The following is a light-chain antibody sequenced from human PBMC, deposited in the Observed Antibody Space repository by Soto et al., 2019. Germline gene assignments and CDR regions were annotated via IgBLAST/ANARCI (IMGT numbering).Light chain of an antibody. CDR3: HQYNNWPPGT. CDR2: GAS. V-gene: IGKV3-15*01. Sequence: EIVMTQSPATLSVSPGERATLSCRASQSVSNSLAWYQQKPGQAPRLLIYGASTRATGAPARFSGGGSGTEFTLTINGLQSEDFAAYYCHQYNNWPPGTFGGGTKV. J-gene: IGKJ4*01. CDR1: QSVSNS.